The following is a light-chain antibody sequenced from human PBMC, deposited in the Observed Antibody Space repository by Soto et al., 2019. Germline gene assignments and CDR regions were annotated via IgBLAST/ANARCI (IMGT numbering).Light chain of an antibody. J-gene: IGLJ3*02. CDR2: KDI. CDR1: ALPKTY. Sequence: SYELTQPPSVSVSPGQTARITCSGDALPKTYVYWYQRKPGQAPVLVIYKDIERPSEIPERFSGSSSGTTVTLTISGVQAEDEADYYCQSGDSSGTYWVFGGGTKVTVL. CDR3: QSGDSSGTYWV. V-gene: IGLV3-25*02.